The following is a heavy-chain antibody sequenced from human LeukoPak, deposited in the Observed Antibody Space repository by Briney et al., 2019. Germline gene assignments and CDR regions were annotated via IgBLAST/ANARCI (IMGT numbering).Heavy chain of an antibody. J-gene: IGHJ4*02. D-gene: IGHD3-10*02. CDR1: GFTFSSYA. CDR3: ADWGYVNY. V-gene: IGHV3-23*01. CDR2: IGGRGTTITGGGT. Sequence: GGSLRLSCAASGFTFSSYAMSWVRQAPGKGLEWVSAIGGRGTTITGGGTDYADSVKGRFTISRDNSRNTLYLQLSGLRAEDTAVYYCADWGYVNYWGQGTLVTVSS.